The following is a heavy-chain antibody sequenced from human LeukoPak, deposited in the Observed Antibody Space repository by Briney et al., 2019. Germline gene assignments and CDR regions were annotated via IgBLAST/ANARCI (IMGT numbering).Heavy chain of an antibody. CDR2: IRGSGGST. CDR1: GFTFSSYD. CDR3: AKDAKEWELRLNAFDI. Sequence: GGSLRLSCAASGFTFSSYDMSWVRQAPGKGLEWVSAIRGSGGSTYYADSVKGRFTISRDNSKNTLYLQMNSLRAEDTAVYYCAKDAKEWELRLNAFDIWGQGTMVTVSS. J-gene: IGHJ3*02. V-gene: IGHV3-23*01. D-gene: IGHD1-26*01.